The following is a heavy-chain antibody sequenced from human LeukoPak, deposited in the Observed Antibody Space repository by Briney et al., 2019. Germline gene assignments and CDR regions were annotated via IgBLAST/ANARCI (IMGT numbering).Heavy chain of an antibody. D-gene: IGHD3-9*01. V-gene: IGHV3-21*01. CDR3: AKEAHLYVILTGYNYYFDY. CDR2: ISDNSGYI. J-gene: IGHJ4*02. Sequence: GGSLRLSCAASGFTFSGYSMNWVRQAPGKGLEWVSSISDNSGYIYYADSVKGRFTISRDNAKNSLYLQMHSLRAEDTAVYYCAKEAHLYVILTGYNYYFDYWGQGTLVTVSS. CDR1: GFTFSGYS.